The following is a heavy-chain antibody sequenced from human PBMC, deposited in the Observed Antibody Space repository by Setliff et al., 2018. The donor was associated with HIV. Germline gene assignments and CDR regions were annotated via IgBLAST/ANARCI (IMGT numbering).Heavy chain of an antibody. D-gene: IGHD6-13*01. J-gene: IGHJ1*01. V-gene: IGHV4-59*12. CDR2: IHCSGNT. CDR1: GGSISSYY. CDR3: ARVPTSSWYVTTQRTKEYFHH. Sequence: SETLSLTCTVSGGSISSYYWGWIRQSPGKGLEWIGNIHCSGNTYYNPSLKSRVTISTDTSRNQFSLRLSSVTAADTAIYYCARVPTSSWYVTTQRTKEYFHHWGQGTLVTVSS.